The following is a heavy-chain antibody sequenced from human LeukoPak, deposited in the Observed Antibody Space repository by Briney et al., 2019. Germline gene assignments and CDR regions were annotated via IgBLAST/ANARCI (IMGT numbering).Heavy chain of an antibody. Sequence: PSETLSLTCTVSGGSISSSSYYWGWIRQPPGKGLEWIGKIYYSGSTYYNPSLKSRLTISVDTSKNQFSLKLSSVTAADTAVYYRARLPVVVVAAAMIPVYYFDYWGQGTLVPVSS. CDR3: ARLPVVVVAAAMIPVYYFDY. J-gene: IGHJ4*02. CDR2: IYYSGST. V-gene: IGHV4-39*01. CDR1: GGSISSSSYY. D-gene: IGHD2-2*01.